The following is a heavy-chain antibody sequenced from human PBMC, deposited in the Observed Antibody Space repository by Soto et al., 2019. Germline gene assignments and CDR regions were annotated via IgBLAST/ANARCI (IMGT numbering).Heavy chain of an antibody. V-gene: IGHV3-23*01. CDR2: ITNSGGGT. J-gene: IGHJ4*02. CDR1: GFTFRSYA. Sequence: GSLRLSCAASGFTFRSYAMSWVRQAPGKGLEWVSSITNSGGGTYYADSVKGRFTISRDNAKNSLYLHMDGLRVEDTAVYYCARVNSSGSYWGQGTLVTVSS. D-gene: IGHD6-19*01. CDR3: ARVNSSGSY.